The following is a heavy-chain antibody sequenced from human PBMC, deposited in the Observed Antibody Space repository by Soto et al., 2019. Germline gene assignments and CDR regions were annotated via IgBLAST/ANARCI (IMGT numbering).Heavy chain of an antibody. Sequence: SVKVSCKASGGTFSSYAISWVRQAPGQGLEWTGGIIPIFGTANYAQKFQGRVTITADESTSTAYMELSSLRSEDTAVYYCARGLYSGSYLVDYWGQGTLVTVSS. CDR3: ARGLYSGSYLVDY. D-gene: IGHD1-26*01. CDR2: IIPIFGTA. CDR1: GGTFSSYA. J-gene: IGHJ4*02. V-gene: IGHV1-69*13.